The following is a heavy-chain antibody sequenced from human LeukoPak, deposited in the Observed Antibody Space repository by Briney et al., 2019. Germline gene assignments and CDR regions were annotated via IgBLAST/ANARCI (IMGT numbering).Heavy chain of an antibody. CDR3: ARAAGSSWYNYYYYMDV. Sequence: HSGGSLRLSCAASGFTFSSYEMNWVRQAPGKGLEWVSYISSSGSTIYYADSVKGRFTISRDNAKNTLYLQMNSLRAEDTAVYYCARAAGSSWYNYYYYMDVWGKGTTVTISS. CDR1: GFTFSSYE. V-gene: IGHV3-48*03. J-gene: IGHJ6*03. D-gene: IGHD6-13*01. CDR2: ISSSGSTI.